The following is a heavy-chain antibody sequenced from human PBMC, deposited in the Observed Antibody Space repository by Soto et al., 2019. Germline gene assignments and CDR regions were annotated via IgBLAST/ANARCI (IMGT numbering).Heavy chain of an antibody. CDR1: GGSISSSSYY. V-gene: IGHV4-39*01. Sequence: SETLSLTCTVSGGSISSSSYYWGWIRQPPGKGLEWIGSIYYSGSTYYNPSLKSRVTISVDTSKNQFSLKLSSVTAADTAVYYCASYYDFWSGYYFDYWGQGTLVTVSS. D-gene: IGHD3-3*01. CDR3: ASYYDFWSGYYFDY. J-gene: IGHJ4*02. CDR2: IYYSGST.